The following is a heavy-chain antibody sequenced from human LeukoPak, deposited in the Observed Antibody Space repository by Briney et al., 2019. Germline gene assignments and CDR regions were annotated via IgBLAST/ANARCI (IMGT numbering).Heavy chain of an antibody. CDR3: ARRNGYFDY. D-gene: IGHD2-8*01. CDR2: IYYSGSI. J-gene: IGHJ4*02. CDR1: GGSISSSNW. V-gene: IGHV4-39*01. Sequence: SETLSLTCAVSGGSISSSNWWSWVRQPPGKGLEWIGSIYYSGSISHNPSLKSRVTISVDTSKNQFSLKLSSVTAADTAVYYCARRNGYFDYWGQGTLVTVSS.